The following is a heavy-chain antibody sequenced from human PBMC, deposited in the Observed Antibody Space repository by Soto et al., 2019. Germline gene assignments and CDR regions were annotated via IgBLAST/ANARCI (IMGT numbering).Heavy chain of an antibody. CDR3: ASPMVRGGRPFDY. CDR1: GYTFTGYY. J-gene: IGHJ4*02. Sequence: ASVNVSCKASGYTFTGYYIHWVRQAPGQGLEWMGWINPNSGGTNYAQKFQGRVTMTRDTSISTAYMELSRLRSDDTAVYYCASPMVRGGRPFDYWGQGTLVTVSS. CDR2: INPNSGGT. D-gene: IGHD3-10*01. V-gene: IGHV1-2*02.